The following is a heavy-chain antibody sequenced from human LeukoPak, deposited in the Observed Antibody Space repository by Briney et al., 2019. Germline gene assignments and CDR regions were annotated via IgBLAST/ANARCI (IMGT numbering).Heavy chain of an antibody. D-gene: IGHD3-16*02. CDR3: ARYIWGSYPTFDDY. J-gene: IGHJ4*02. V-gene: IGHV4-59*01. Sequence: PSETLSLTCTVSGGSISSYYWSWIRQPPGKGLEWIGYIYYSGSTNYNPSLKSRVTISVDTSKNQFSLKLSSVSAADTAVYSCARYIWGSYPTFDDYWGQGNLVTVSS. CDR2: IYYSGST. CDR1: GGSISSYY.